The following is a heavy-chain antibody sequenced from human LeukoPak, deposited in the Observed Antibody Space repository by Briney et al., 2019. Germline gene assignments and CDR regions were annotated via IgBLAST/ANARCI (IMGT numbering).Heavy chain of an antibody. D-gene: IGHD2-2*01. Sequence: SETLSLTCAVYGGSFSGYYWGWIRQPPGKGLEWIGEINHSGSTNYNPSLKSRVTISVDTSKNQFSLKLSSVIATDTAVYYCARGRLPIIVVPFLDYWGQGTLVTVSS. CDR2: INHSGST. CDR1: GGSFSGYY. J-gene: IGHJ4*02. CDR3: ARGRLPIIVVPFLDY. V-gene: IGHV4-34*01.